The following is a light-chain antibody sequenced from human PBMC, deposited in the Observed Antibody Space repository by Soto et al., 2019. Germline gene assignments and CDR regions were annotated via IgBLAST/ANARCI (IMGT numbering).Light chain of an antibody. CDR1: QGISSY. CDR2: AAS. Sequence: DIQMTQSPSSLSAAVGDRVTVTCRASQGISSYLAWYQQKPGKVPKLLIFAASTLQPGVPSRFSGSGSGTDFPLTIRSLQHADVATYYCQKDDSASSTTFGGGTKVAIQ. CDR3: QKDDSASSTT. V-gene: IGKV1-27*01. J-gene: IGKJ4*01.